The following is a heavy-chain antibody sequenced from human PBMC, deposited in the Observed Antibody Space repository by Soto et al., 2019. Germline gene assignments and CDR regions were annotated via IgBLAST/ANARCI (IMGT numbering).Heavy chain of an antibody. CDR3: ARPRKEYSSLYYHGMDV. J-gene: IGHJ6*02. V-gene: IGHV5-51*01. CDR1: GYSFTSYW. D-gene: IGHD6-6*01. CDR2: IYPGDSDT. Sequence: PGESLKISCKGSGYSFTSYWIGWVRQMPGKGLEWMGIIYPGDSDTRYSPSFQGQVTISADKSISTAYLQWSSLKASDTAMYYCARPRKEYSSLYYHGMDVWGQGTTVTVSS.